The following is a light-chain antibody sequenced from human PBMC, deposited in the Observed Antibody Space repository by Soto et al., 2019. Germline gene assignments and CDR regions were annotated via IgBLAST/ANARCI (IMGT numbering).Light chain of an antibody. Sequence: QSALTQPASVSGSPGQSITISCTGTSNDIGGYNFVSWYQQHPGKAPKLMIYEVSNRPSGVSNRFSGSKSGNTASLTISGLQAEDEAGYYCTSYTASTTPWVFGGGTQLTVL. CDR1: SNDIGGYNF. CDR3: TSYTASTTPWV. CDR2: EVS. J-gene: IGLJ3*02. V-gene: IGLV2-14*01.